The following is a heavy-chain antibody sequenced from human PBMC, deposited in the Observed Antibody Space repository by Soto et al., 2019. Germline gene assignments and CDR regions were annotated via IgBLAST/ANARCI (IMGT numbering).Heavy chain of an antibody. CDR2: ISGSGGST. CDR1: GFTFSSYA. Sequence: GGSLRLSCAASGFTFSSYAMSWVRQAPGKGLEWVSAISGSGGSTYYADSVKGRFTISRDNSKNTLYLQMNSLRAEDTAVYYCAKKGGEGITMVRGVIITPSGYYMDVWGKGTTVTVSS. V-gene: IGHV3-23*01. J-gene: IGHJ6*03. CDR3: AKKGGEGITMVRGVIITPSGYYMDV. D-gene: IGHD3-10*01.